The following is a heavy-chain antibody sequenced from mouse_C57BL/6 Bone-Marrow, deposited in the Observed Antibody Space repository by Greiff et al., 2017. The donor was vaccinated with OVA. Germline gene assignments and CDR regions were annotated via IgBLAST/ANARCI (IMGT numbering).Heavy chain of an antibody. V-gene: IGHV1-80*01. CDR1: GYAFSSYW. CDR2: IYPGDGDT. Sequence: QVQLQQSGAELVKPGASVKISCKASGYAFSSYWMNWVKQRPGQGLEWIGKIYPGDGDTNYNGKFKGKATLTADKSSSTAYMQLSSLTSEDSAVYCCARSGRRSFAYWGQGTLVTVSA. J-gene: IGHJ3*01. CDR3: ARSGRRSFAY. D-gene: IGHD1-1*01.